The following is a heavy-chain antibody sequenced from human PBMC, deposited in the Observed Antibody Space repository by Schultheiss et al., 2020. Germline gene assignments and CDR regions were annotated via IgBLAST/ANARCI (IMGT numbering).Heavy chain of an antibody. CDR3: ASWNCSGGSCYPYYYYYYMDV. J-gene: IGHJ6*03. Sequence: SETLSLTCAVYGGSFSGYYWSWIRQPPGKGLEWIGEINHSGSTNYNPSLKSRVTISVDTSKNQFSLKLSSVTAADTAVYYCASWNCSGGSCYPYYYYYYMDVWGKGTTVTVSS. CDR1: GGSFSGYY. V-gene: IGHV4-34*01. D-gene: IGHD2-15*01. CDR2: INHSGST.